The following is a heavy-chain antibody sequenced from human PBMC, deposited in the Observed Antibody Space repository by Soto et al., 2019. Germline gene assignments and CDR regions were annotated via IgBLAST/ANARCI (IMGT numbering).Heavy chain of an antibody. CDR2: TYYRSKWFH. V-gene: IGHV6-1*01. J-gene: IGHJ3*01. D-gene: IGHD3-10*01. Sequence: QGQLQQSGPGLVKPSQTLSLTCAISGDSVSSDITSWNWIRQSPSRGLEWLGRTYYRSKWFHDYAASVKSRITINPDTSKNHFSLELISMTPEDTAVYYCARGNALDVWGQGTVVTVSS. CDR3: ARGNALDV. CDR1: GDSVSSDITS.